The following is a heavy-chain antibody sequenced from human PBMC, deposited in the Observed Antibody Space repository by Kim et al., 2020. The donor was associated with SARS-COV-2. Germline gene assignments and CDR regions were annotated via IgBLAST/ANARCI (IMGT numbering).Heavy chain of an antibody. CDR1: GDSVSAYSVA. Sequence: SQTLSLTCAISGDSVSAYSVAWNWVRQSPSRGLEWLGRTYYRSEWYNDYAVSVKGRITINPDTSQNQFSLQLKSITPEDTAVYYCARGINSAFDIWGQGTVVTVSS. CDR3: ARGINSAFDI. CDR2: TYYRSEWYN. D-gene: IGHD5-18*01. J-gene: IGHJ3*02. V-gene: IGHV6-1*01.